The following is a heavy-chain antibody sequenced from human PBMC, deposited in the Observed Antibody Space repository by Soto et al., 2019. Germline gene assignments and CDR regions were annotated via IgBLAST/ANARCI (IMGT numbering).Heavy chain of an antibody. D-gene: IGHD1-26*01. V-gene: IGHV3-23*01. CDR3: AKESVGGSYYSGL. CDR2: ISGSGLST. CDR1: GFTFGSYA. Sequence: GGSLRLSCAASGFTFGSYALSWVRQASGKGLVWVSAISGSGLSTYYTDSVKGRFTISRDNSKNTLHLEMNSLRAEDTAVYYCAKESVGGSYYSGLWGQGTLVTVSS. J-gene: IGHJ4*02.